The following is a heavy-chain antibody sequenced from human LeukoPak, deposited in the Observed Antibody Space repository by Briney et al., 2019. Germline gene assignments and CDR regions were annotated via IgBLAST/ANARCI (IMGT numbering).Heavy chain of an antibody. CDR3: ARENPSGYYNRPIDY. Sequence: TSETLSLTCTVSGASISSYYWSWIRQPPGKGLEWIRDIYYSGSIKYNPSLKSRVTMSVDMSKNQFSLKLSSVTAADTAIYYCARENPSGYYNRPIDYWGQGTLVTVSS. D-gene: IGHD3-22*01. V-gene: IGHV4-59*01. CDR1: GASISSYY. J-gene: IGHJ4*02. CDR2: IYYSGSI.